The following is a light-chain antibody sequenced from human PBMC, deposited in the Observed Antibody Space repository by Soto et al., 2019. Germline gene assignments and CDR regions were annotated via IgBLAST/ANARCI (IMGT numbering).Light chain of an antibody. CDR1: QSVSSSY. Sequence: EIVLTQSPGTLSLSPGERATLSCRASQSVSSSYLAWYQQKPGQAPRLLIYGASSRATGIPDRFSGSGSGTYFPLTISRLAPEDVAVYCCQQYGRGVTFGGGTKVEIK. CDR2: GAS. J-gene: IGKJ4*01. V-gene: IGKV3-20*01. CDR3: QQYGRGVT.